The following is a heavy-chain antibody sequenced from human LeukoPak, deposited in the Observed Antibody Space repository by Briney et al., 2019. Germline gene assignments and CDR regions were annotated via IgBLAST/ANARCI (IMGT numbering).Heavy chain of an antibody. CDR1: GFTFSSYW. J-gene: IGHJ3*02. V-gene: IGHV3-7*01. CDR2: IKQDGSEK. CDR3: ARDGIYYGSGSYDAFDI. Sequence: GGSLRLSCAASGFTFSSYWMSWVRQAPGKGLEWVANIKQDGSEKYYVYSVKGRFTISRDNAKNSLYLQMNSLRAEDTAVYYCARDGIYYGSGSYDAFDIWGQGTMVTVSS. D-gene: IGHD3-10*01.